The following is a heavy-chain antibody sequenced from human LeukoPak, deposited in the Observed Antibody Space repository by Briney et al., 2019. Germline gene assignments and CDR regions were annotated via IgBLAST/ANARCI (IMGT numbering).Heavy chain of an antibody. CDR3: ARAAGSYAFDI. Sequence: GGSLRLSCAASKFTFSDSYMGWMRQAPGKGLDWVSYISNSGTTMYYADSVKGRFTISRDNAKNSLSLQMNSLRAEDPAVYYCARAAGSYAFDIWGQGTMVTVSS. CDR1: KFTFSDSY. V-gene: IGHV3-11*04. CDR2: ISNSGTTM. D-gene: IGHD3-10*01. J-gene: IGHJ3*02.